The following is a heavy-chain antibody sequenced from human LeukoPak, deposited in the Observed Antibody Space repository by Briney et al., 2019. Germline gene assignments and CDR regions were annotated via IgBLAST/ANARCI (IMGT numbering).Heavy chain of an antibody. V-gene: IGHV1-69*13. CDR2: IIPIFGTA. CDR3: ARGSTARYYYDSSGYYRGAVDY. CDR1: GGTFSSYA. Sequence: SVKVSCKASGGTFSSYAISWVRQAPGQGLEWMGGIIPIFGTANYAQKFQGRVTITADESTSTAYMELSSLRSDDTAVYYCARGSTARYYYDSSGYYRGAVDYWGQGTLVTISS. D-gene: IGHD3-22*01. J-gene: IGHJ4*02.